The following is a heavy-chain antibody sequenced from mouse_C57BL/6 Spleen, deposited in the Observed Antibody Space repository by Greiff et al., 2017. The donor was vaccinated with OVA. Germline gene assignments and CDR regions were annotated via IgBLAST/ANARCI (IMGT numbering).Heavy chain of an antibody. V-gene: IGHV5-9*01. CDR1: GFTFSSYT. CDR3: ARHEDYYGSSYGYFDV. CDR2: ISGGGGNT. D-gene: IGHD1-1*01. Sequence: EVHLVESGGGLVKPGGSLKLSCAASGFTFSSYTMSWVRQTPEKRLEWVATISGGGGNTYYPDSVKGRFTISRDNAKNTLYLQMSSLRSEDTALYYCARHEDYYGSSYGYFDVWGTGTTVTVSS. J-gene: IGHJ1*03.